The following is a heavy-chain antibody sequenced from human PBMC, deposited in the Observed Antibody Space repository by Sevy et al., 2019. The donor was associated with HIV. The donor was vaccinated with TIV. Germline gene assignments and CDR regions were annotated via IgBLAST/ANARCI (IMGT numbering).Heavy chain of an antibody. CDR1: GFIFSDYY. D-gene: IGHD1-1*01. V-gene: IGHV3-11*01. CDR2: IGSGAGTI. Sequence: GGSLRLSCAASGFIFSDYYMSWIRQAPGKGLECISYIGSGAGTILYADSVKGRFTISRDNAKNSLYLQMNSLRADDTAVYYCAREDWNDVIDYWGQGTLVTVSS. J-gene: IGHJ4*02. CDR3: AREDWNDVIDY.